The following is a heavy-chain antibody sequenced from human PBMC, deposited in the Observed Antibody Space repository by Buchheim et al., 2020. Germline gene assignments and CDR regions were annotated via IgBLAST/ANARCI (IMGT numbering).Heavy chain of an antibody. CDR1: GFTFSSYG. Sequence: QVQLVESGGGVVQPGRSLRLSCAASGFTFSSYGMHWVRQAPGKGLEWVAVISYDGSNKYYADSVKGRFTISRDNSKNTLYLQMNSLRAEDTAVYYCAKDRRTGVSGSGWYFDLWGRGTL. D-gene: IGHD1-1*01. V-gene: IGHV3-30*18. J-gene: IGHJ2*01. CDR2: ISYDGSNK. CDR3: AKDRRTGVSGSGWYFDL.